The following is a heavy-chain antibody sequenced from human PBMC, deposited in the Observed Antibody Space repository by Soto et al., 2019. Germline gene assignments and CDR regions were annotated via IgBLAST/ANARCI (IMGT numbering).Heavy chain of an antibody. J-gene: IGHJ4*02. CDR1: VGSISSYY. V-gene: IGHV4-59*01. D-gene: IGHD1-26*01. CDR3: ARARSHEWELLVQYFDY. CDR2: IYYSGSA. Sequence: SETLSLTCTVSVGSISSYYWGWIRQPPGKELEWIGYIYYSGSANYNPSLESRVTISVDTSKNQFSLKLSSVTAADTAVYYCARARSHEWELLVQYFDYWGQGTLVTVSS.